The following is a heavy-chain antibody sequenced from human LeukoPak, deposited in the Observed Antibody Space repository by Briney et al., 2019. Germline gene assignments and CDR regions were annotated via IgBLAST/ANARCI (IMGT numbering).Heavy chain of an antibody. V-gene: IGHV3-66*01. D-gene: IGHD7-27*01. Sequence: GGSLRLSCAASGFTVSSNYMSWVRQAPGKGLEWVSVIYSGGSTYYADSVKGRFTISRDNSKNTLYLQMNSLRAEDTAVYYCARDYVWGSSESDYWGQGTLVTVSS. CDR3: ARDYVWGSSESDY. CDR1: GFTVSSNY. J-gene: IGHJ4*02. CDR2: IYSGGST.